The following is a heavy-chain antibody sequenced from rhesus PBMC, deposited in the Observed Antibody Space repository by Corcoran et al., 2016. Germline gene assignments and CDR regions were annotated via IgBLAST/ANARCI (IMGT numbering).Heavy chain of an antibody. D-gene: IGHD2-21*01. CDR1: GGSISGYYL. J-gene: IGHJ4*01. CDR3: ARAPLGLSGFDY. Sequence: QVQLQESGPGVVKPSETLSLTCAVSGGSISGYYLWSWIRQPPGKGLEWIGYIYGGSGRTSYNPSLKNRVTISKDTSKNQFSLKLSSVTAADTAVYYCARAPLGLSGFDYWGQGVLVTVSS. V-gene: IGHV4-106*01. CDR2: IYGGSGRT.